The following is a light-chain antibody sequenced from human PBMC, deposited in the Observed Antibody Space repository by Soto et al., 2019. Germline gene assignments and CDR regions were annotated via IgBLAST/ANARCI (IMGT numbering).Light chain of an antibody. CDR3: SSYTSSSMFTYV. V-gene: IGLV2-14*01. Sequence: QSALTQPASVSGSPGQSITISCTGTSSDVGGYTYVSWYQQHPGKAPKLMIYEVSYRPSGVSNRFSGSKSGNTASLTISGLQAEDEADYYCSSYTSSSMFTYVFGTGTKLTVL. CDR1: SSDVGGYTY. J-gene: IGLJ1*01. CDR2: EVS.